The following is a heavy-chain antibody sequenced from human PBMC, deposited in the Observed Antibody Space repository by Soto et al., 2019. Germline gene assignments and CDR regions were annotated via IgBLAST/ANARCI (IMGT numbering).Heavy chain of an antibody. CDR2: ANHSGST. CDR3: ARCQDHENIGFDTSRYCYGVDV. D-gene: IGHD3-9*01. Sequence: SETLSLTCGAYGGSFSGYYWTWMRQTPGAGLERIGEANHSGSTNYNPSLKSRVNISVATSKNQFSLRLTAITAADRCVYFCARCQDHENIGFDTSRYCYGVDVWGQGTTVTVSS. V-gene: IGHV4-34*01. J-gene: IGHJ6*02. CDR1: GGSFSGYY.